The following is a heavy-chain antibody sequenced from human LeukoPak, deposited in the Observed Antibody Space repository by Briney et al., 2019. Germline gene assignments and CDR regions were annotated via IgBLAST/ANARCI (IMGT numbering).Heavy chain of an antibody. J-gene: IGHJ4*02. D-gene: IGHD6-6*01. Sequence: SETLSLTCAVYGGSFSGRYWSWIRQPPGKGLEGIGEINHSGSTNYNPSLKSRVTISVDTSKNQFSLKLSSVTAADTAVYYCAREEQLVFDYWGQGTLVTISS. V-gene: IGHV4-34*01. CDR2: INHSGST. CDR3: AREEQLVFDY. CDR1: GGSFSGRY.